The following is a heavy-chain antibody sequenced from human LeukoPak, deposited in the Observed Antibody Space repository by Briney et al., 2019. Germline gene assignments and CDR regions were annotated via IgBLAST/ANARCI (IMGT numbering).Heavy chain of an antibody. V-gene: IGHV1-2*02. CDR2: INPNSSST. J-gene: IGHJ5*02. D-gene: IGHD3-22*01. CDR1: GYIFAAHY. Sequence: APVKVSCKASGYIFAAHYLHWVRQAPGQGLEWMGWINPNSSSTDYAQKFHGRVIMTRDLSISTSYMELSSLRSDDTVVYYCARNLHEGRRYDSRGYRNDEPFAPWGQGTLVTVSS. CDR3: ARNLHEGRRYDSRGYRNDEPFAP.